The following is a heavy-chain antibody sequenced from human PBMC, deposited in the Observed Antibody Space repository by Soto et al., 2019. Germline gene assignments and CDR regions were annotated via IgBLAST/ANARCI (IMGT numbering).Heavy chain of an antibody. J-gene: IGHJ5*02. CDR1: GYTFTGYG. CDR3: ARDFTYYYDSSGYYYRFDP. CDR2: ISAYNGNT. D-gene: IGHD3-22*01. Sequence: ASVKVSCKASGYTFTGYGISWVRQAPGQGLEWMGWISAYNGNTNYAQKLQGRVTMTTDTSTSTAYMELRSLRSDDTAVYYCARDFTYYYDSSGYYYRFDPWGQGTLVTVSS. V-gene: IGHV1-18*01.